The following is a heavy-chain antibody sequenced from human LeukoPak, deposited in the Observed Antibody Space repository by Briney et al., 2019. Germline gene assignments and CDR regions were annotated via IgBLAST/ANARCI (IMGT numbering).Heavy chain of an antibody. CDR3: ARLYWGSYRFLDY. J-gene: IGHJ4*02. D-gene: IGHD3-16*02. CDR2: ISGSGRTI. CDR1: GFTFSSYE. V-gene: IGHV3-48*03. Sequence: QTGGSLRLSCAASGFTFSSYEMNWVRQAPGKGLERVSYISGSGRTIFYADSVKGRFTISRDNAKNSLYLQMNSLRAEDTAVYYCARLYWGSYRFLDYWGQGTLVTVSS.